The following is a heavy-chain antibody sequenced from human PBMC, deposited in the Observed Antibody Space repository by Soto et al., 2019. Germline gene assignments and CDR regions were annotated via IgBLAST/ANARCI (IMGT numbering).Heavy chain of an antibody. V-gene: IGHV4-30-4*02. CDR2: IYYSGST. Sequence: PSETLSLTCTVSGDSISSGDYFWNWIRQPPGKGLEWIGYIYYSGSTYYNPSLKSRVTISVDLSKNQFSLRLSSVTTADTALYYCARTTAVPNTLRSRYFFDYWGQGTLVTVSS. CDR3: ARTTAVPNTLRSRYFFDY. J-gene: IGHJ4*02. D-gene: IGHD4-17*01. CDR1: GDSISSGDYF.